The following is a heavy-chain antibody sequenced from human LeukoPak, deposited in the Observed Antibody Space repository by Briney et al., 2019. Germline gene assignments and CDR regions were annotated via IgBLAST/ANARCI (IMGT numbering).Heavy chain of an antibody. D-gene: IGHD6-19*01. CDR2: ISGSGGST. J-gene: IGHJ4*02. CDR1: GFTFSSYA. V-gene: IGHV3-23*01. Sequence: GGSLRLSCAASGFTFSSYAMSWVRQAPGKGLEWVSAISGSGGSTYYADSVKGRFTISRDNSKNTLYLQMNSLRAEDTAVYYCASYEGIAVAGTLDYWGQGTLVTVSS. CDR3: ASYEGIAVAGTLDY.